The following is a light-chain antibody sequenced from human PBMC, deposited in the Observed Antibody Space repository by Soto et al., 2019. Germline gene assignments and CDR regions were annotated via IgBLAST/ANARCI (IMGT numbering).Light chain of an antibody. J-gene: IGLJ3*02. V-gene: IGLV3-21*04. CDR3: QVWDSSSDHWV. CDR2: YDS. Sequence: SYELTQPPSVSVAPGKTARITCGGNNIGSKSVHWYQQKPGQAPVLVIYYDSDRPSGMPERFSGSNSGNTATLTISRVEAGDEADYYCQVWDSSSDHWVFGGGTKVTVL. CDR1: NIGSKS.